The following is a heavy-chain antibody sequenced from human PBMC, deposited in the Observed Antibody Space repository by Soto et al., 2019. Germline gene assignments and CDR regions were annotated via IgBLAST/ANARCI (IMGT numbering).Heavy chain of an antibody. J-gene: IGHJ4*02. CDR3: ARSAHSDSSGADY. Sequence: SETLSLSCTVYGGSISSYYWSWIRQPPGKGLEWIGYIYYSGSTNYNPSLKSRVTISVDTSKNQFSLKLSSVTAADTAVYYCARSAHSDSSGADYWGQGTLVTVS. D-gene: IGHD3-22*01. CDR2: IYYSGST. CDR1: GGSISSYY. V-gene: IGHV4-59*08.